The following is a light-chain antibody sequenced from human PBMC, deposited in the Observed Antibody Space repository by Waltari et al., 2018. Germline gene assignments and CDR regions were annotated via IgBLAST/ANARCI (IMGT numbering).Light chain of an antibody. Sequence: QSALTQPPSASGSPGQSVTISCTGTSSDIGTSNYVYWYQQHPGKAPKLMIYEVSKRPSGVPDRFSGSKSGYTASLTVSGLQAEDEADYYCSSHAGSNVVFGGGTKLTVL. CDR2: EVS. CDR3: SSHAGSNVV. V-gene: IGLV2-8*01. CDR1: SSDIGTSNY. J-gene: IGLJ2*01.